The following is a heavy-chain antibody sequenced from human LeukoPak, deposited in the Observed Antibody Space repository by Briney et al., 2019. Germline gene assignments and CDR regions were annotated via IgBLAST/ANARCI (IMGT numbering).Heavy chain of an antibody. CDR3: ARTWMYSNYF. Sequence: GGSLRLSCAASGFTFSNYWMSWVRQAPGKGLEWVANINQDGSEKYYVDSVRGRFTISRDNAENSLYLQMNSLRAEDTAVYYCARTWMYSNYFRGQGTLITVSS. V-gene: IGHV3-7*03. CDR2: INQDGSEK. J-gene: IGHJ4*02. D-gene: IGHD4-11*01. CDR1: GFTFSNYW.